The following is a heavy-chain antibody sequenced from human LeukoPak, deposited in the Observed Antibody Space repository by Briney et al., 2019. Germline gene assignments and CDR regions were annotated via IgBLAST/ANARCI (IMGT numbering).Heavy chain of an antibody. Sequence: SETLSLTCTVSGGSISSGGYYWSWIRQHPGKGLEWIGEINHSGSTNYNPSLKSRVTISVDTSKNQFSLKLSSVTAADTAVYYCARVRGWYRAMEYWGQGTLVTVSS. J-gene: IGHJ4*02. CDR1: GGSISSGGYY. CDR3: ARVRGWYRAMEY. V-gene: IGHV4-31*03. CDR2: INHSGST. D-gene: IGHD6-19*01.